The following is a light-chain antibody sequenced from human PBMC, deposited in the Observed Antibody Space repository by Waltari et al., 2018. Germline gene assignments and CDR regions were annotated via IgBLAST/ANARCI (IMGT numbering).Light chain of an antibody. V-gene: IGLV1-36*01. J-gene: IGLJ3*02. CDR1: NSNIGNNA. Sequence: QSVLTQPPSVSEAPRQWVTISCSGSNSNIGNNAVNWYKKLPGKAPKLLIDYDNLLSPGVSDRFSGSKSDTSASLAISGLQSEDEADYYCEAWDDTLNGVVFGGGTKLTVL. CDR3: EAWDDTLNGVV. CDR2: YDN.